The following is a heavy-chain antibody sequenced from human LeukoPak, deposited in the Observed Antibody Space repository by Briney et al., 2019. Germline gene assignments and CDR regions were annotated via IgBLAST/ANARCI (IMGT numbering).Heavy chain of an antibody. Sequence: PSETLSLTCTVAGVSITDYYWAWIRQPPGKGLEWIGYMYHSGHSDFNHSLKSRVSISVDTSKSQFSLMLTSVTAADTAVYYCARWTFKPQLLFFDQWSQGTLVTVSS. J-gene: IGHJ4*02. CDR2: MYHSGHS. CDR1: GVSITDYY. D-gene: IGHD1-1*01. CDR3: ARWTFKPQLLFFDQ. V-gene: IGHV4-59*01.